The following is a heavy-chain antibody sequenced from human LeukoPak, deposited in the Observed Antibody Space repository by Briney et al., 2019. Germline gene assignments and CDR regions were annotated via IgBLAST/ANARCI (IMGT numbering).Heavy chain of an antibody. CDR2: ISGSGGST. CDR1: GFTFSSYA. J-gene: IGHJ4*02. D-gene: IGHD6-19*01. CDR3: AKDPAVAYFDY. Sequence: HGGSLRLSCAASGFTFSSYAMSWVRQAPGKGLEWDSGISGSGGSTYYADSVKGRFTISRDNSKNTLYLQMNSLRAEDTAVYYCAKDPAVAYFDYWGQGTLVTVSS. V-gene: IGHV3-23*01.